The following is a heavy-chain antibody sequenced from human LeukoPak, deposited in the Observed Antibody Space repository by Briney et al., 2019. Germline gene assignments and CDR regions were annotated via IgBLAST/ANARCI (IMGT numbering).Heavy chain of an antibody. CDR1: GCTFTDYY. CDR3: ATVWGIAVAATSQPKFDY. J-gene: IGHJ4*02. CDR2: VDPEDGET. Sequence: GATVKISCKVSGCTFTDYYMHWVQQAPGKGLEWMGLVDPEDGETIYAEKFQGRVTITADTFTDTAYMELSSLRSEDTAVYYCATVWGIAVAATSQPKFDYWGQGTLVTVSS. V-gene: IGHV1-69-2*01. D-gene: IGHD6-19*01.